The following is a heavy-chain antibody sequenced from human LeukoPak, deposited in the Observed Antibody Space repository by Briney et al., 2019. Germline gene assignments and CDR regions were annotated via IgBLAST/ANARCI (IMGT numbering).Heavy chain of an antibody. Sequence: ASVKVSCKASGYTFTSYGISWVRQAPGQGLEWMGWISAYNGNTNYAQKLQGRVTMTTDTSTSTAYMELRSLRSDERAVYYCARGPLGGGWYYFDSWGQGTLVTVSS. CDR3: ARGPLGGGWYYFDS. CDR2: ISAYNGNT. V-gene: IGHV1-18*01. D-gene: IGHD6-19*01. CDR1: GYTFTSYG. J-gene: IGHJ4*02.